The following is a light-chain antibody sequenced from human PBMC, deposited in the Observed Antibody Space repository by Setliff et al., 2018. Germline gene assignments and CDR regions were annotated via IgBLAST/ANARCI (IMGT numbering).Light chain of an antibody. CDR2: DVS. CDR1: TSDIGTYNY. Sequence: QSALAQPASVSGSPGQSITISCSGTTSDIGTYNYVSWYQQYPGKAPKLVIYDVSNRPSGVSNRFSGSKSGNTASLTISGLQAEDEADYYCYSYTASTSEVFGTGTKVTV. CDR3: YSYTASTSEV. V-gene: IGLV2-14*01. J-gene: IGLJ1*01.